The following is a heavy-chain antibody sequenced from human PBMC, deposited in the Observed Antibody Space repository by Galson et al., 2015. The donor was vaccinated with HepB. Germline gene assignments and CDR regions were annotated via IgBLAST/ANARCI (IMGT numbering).Heavy chain of an antibody. CDR3: ARDSYCSSTSCYSAWGDYYYGMDV. CDR1: GGTFSSYA. CDR2: IIPIFGTA. J-gene: IGHJ6*02. V-gene: IGHV1-69*13. D-gene: IGHD2-2*02. Sequence: SVKVSCKASGGTFSSYAISWVRQAPGQGLEWMGGIIPIFGTANYAQKFQGRVTITADESTSTAYMELSSLRSEDTAVYYCARDSYCSSTSCYSAWGDYYYGMDVWGQGTTVTVSS.